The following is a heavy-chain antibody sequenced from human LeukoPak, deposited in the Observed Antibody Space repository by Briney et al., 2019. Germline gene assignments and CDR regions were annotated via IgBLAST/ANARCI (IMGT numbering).Heavy chain of an antibody. CDR2: IRSKAYGGTT. J-gene: IGHJ4*02. V-gene: IGHV3-49*03. D-gene: IGHD3-10*01. CDR3: TRGGVLGTFPS. CDR1: GFTFGDYA. Sequence: QPGRSLRLSCTASGFTFGDYAMSWFRQAPGKGLEWVGSIRSKAYGGTTEYAASVKGRFTISRDDSKSIAYLQMNSLKTEDTAVYYCTRGGVLGTFPSWGQGTLVTVSS.